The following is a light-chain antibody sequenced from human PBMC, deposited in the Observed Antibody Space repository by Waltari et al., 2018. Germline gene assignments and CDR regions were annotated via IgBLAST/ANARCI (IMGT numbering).Light chain of an antibody. V-gene: IGKV1-5*03. CDR3: QQYSSFPRT. CDR2: KAS. Sequence: DIQMTQSLSTLSASVGDIVTLTCRASQSISTWLAWYQQKPGRAPKLLIYKASSLESGVPSRFSGSGSGTEFTLTISSLQPDDFATYYCQQYSSFPRTFGQGTKVEIK. CDR1: QSISTW. J-gene: IGKJ1*01.